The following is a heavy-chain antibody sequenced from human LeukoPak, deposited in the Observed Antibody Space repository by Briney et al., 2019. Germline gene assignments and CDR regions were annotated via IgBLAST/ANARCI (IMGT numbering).Heavy chain of an antibody. D-gene: IGHD3-22*01. V-gene: IGHV1-69*04. Sequence: SVKVSCKASGGTFSSYAISWVRQAPGQGLEWMGRIIPILGIANYAQKFQGRVTITADKSTSTAYMELSSLRSEDTAVYYCARGPLDYYDSSRIGYYYGMDVWGQGTTVTVSS. CDR2: IIPILGIA. CDR3: ARGPLDYYDSSRIGYYYGMDV. CDR1: GGTFSSYA. J-gene: IGHJ6*02.